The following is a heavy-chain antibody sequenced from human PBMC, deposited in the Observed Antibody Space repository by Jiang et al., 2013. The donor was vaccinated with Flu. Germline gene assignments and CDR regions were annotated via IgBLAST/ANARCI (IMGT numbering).Heavy chain of an antibody. D-gene: IGHD3-22*01. J-gene: IGHJ4*02. CDR1: GYTFTSYG. CDR2: ISAYNGNT. Sequence: SGAEVKKPGASVKVSCKASGYTFTSYGISWVRQAPGQGLEWVGWISAYNGNTNYAQKLQGRVTMTTDTSTSTAYMELRSLRSDDTAVYYCARIGFQYYYDSSGYPDYWGQGTLVTVSS. CDR3: ARIGFQYYYDSSGYPDY. V-gene: IGHV1-18*04.